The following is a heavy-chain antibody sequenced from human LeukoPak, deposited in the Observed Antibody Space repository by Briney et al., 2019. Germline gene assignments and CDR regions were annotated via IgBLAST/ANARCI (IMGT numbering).Heavy chain of an antibody. J-gene: IGHJ4*02. CDR3: ARGSGGWELLDY. CDR2: IYTSGST. V-gene: IGHV4-61*02. CDR1: GDSISSGSYY. D-gene: IGHD1-26*01. Sequence: PSQTLSLTCTVSGDSISSGSYYWSWLRQPAGKGLEWVGRIYTSGSTNYNPSLKSRVTISVDTSKNQSSLKLSSVTAADTAVYYCARGSGGWELLDYWGQGTQVTVSS.